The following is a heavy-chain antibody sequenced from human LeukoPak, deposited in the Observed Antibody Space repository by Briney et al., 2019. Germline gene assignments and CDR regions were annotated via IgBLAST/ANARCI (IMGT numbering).Heavy chain of an antibody. D-gene: IGHD6-6*01. Sequence: ASVKVSCKASGGTFSSYAISWVRQAPGQGLEWMGRIIPILGIANYAQKFQGRVTITADKSTSTAYMELSSLRSEDTAVYYCATGFFEYSSSSDYYYYYGMDVWGQGTTVTVSS. CDR3: ATGFFEYSSSSDYYYYYGMDV. V-gene: IGHV1-69*04. CDR1: GGTFSSYA. CDR2: IIPILGIA. J-gene: IGHJ6*02.